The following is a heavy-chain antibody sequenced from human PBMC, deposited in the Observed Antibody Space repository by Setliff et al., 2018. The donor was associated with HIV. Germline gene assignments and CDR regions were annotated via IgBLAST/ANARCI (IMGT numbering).Heavy chain of an antibody. D-gene: IGHD6-19*01. V-gene: IGHV3-23*01. J-gene: IGHJ6*03. CDR3: ARRGFVSAWYDKPIYFYYYMDV. Sequence: LRLSCAASGYTFSNYAMTWVRQAPGKGLEWVSGISAGGYSTYYADSVRGRFTLSRDNDKNTRYLHMNNLRAEDTAVYYCARRGFVSAWYDKPIYFYYYMDVWGKGTTVTVSS. CDR2: ISAGGYST. CDR1: GYTFSNYA.